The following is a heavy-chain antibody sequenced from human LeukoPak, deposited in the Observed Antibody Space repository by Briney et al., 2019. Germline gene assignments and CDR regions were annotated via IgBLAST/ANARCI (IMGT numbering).Heavy chain of an antibody. Sequence: SVTVSCKASGCTFSSYAISWVGQAPGQGLEWMGRMIPILGIANYAQKFQGRVTITADKVTSTAYLELSSLRSEDTGVYYCARLSTYYYGSGFDPWGQGALVTVSS. V-gene: IGHV1-69*04. CDR2: MIPILGIA. D-gene: IGHD3-10*01. CDR1: GCTFSSYA. CDR3: ARLSTYYYGSGFDP. J-gene: IGHJ5*02.